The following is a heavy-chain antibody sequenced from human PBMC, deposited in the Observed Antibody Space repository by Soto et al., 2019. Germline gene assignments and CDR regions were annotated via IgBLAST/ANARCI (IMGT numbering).Heavy chain of an antibody. D-gene: IGHD6-6*01. CDR3: ARKSSSSSWFDP. Sequence: ASVKVSCKASGYTFHTYGITWVRQAPGQGLEWMGWISTYNGNTEYVQKFQDRVTMTTNPSTRTAYMELRSLRSDGTAVFYCARKSSSSSWFDPWGQGTLVTVSS. J-gene: IGHJ5*02. V-gene: IGHV1-18*01. CDR2: ISTYNGNT. CDR1: GYTFHTYG.